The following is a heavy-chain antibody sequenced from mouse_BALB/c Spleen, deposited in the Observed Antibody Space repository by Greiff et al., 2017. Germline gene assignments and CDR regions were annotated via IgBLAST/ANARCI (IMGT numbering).Heavy chain of an antibody. J-gene: IGHJ4*01. CDR3: ARPYDYLHLYAMDY. D-gene: IGHD2-4*01. CDR2: ISSGGSYT. Sequence: EVMLVESGGDLVKPGGSLKLSCAASGFTFSSYGMSWVRQTPDKRLEWVATISSGGSYTYYPDSVKGRFTISRDNAKNTLYLQMSSLKSEDTAMYYCARPYDYLHLYAMDYWGQGTSVTVSS. CDR1: GFTFSSYG. V-gene: IGHV5-6*02.